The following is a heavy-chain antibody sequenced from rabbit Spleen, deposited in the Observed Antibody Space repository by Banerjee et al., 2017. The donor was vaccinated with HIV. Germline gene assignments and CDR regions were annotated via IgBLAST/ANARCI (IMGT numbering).Heavy chain of an antibody. CDR1: GFDFSSYYM. CDR2: IDPVFGST. V-gene: IGHV1S39*01. D-gene: IGHD1-1*01. Sequence: QEQLKESGGGLVQPGGSLKVSCKASGFDFSSYYMSWVRQAPGKGLEWIGYIDPVFGSTYYASWVNGRFTISKTSSTTVTLQMTSLTAADTATYFCARRGSSSGATYFDLWGPGTLVTVS. CDR3: ARRGSSSGATYFDL. J-gene: IGHJ4*01.